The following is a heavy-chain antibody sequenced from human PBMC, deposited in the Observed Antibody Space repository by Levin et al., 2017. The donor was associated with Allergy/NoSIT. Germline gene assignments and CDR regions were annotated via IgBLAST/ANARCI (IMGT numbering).Heavy chain of an antibody. V-gene: IGHV4-34*01. J-gene: IGHJ5*02. Sequence: SETLSLTCAVYGGSFSGYYWSWIRQPPGKGLEWIGEINHSGSTNYNPSLKSRVTISVDTSKNQFSLKLSSVTAADTAVYYCARSYTIFGVVIIGWFDPWGQGTLVTVSS. CDR2: INHSGST. D-gene: IGHD3-3*01. CDR3: ARSYTIFGVVIIGWFDP. CDR1: GGSFSGYY.